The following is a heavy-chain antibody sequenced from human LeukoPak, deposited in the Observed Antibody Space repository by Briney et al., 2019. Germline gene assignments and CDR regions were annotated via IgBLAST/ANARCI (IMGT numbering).Heavy chain of an antibody. V-gene: IGHV4-38-2*02. CDR1: GYSISSAYY. CDR2: IYHSGST. J-gene: IGHJ6*03. CDR3: ARGSSSWLDYYMDV. Sequence: SETLSLTCTVSGYSISSAYYWGWIRPPPGKGLEWIGSIYHSGSTYYNPSLKSRVTISVDTSKNQFSLKLSSVTAADTAVYYCARGSSSWLDYYMDVWGKGTTVTVSS. D-gene: IGHD6-13*01.